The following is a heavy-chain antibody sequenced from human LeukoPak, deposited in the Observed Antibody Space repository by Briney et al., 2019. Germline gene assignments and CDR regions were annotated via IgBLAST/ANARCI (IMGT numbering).Heavy chain of an antibody. V-gene: IGHV3-7*03. J-gene: IGHJ3*01. Sequence: PGGSLRLSCAASGFTFSSYWMNWARQAPGKGLEWVASINHNGNVDYYVDSVKGRFTISRDNAKNSLYLQMSNLRAEDTAVFYCARELLGEGPDAFDVWGQGTIVTVSS. D-gene: IGHD3-16*01. CDR3: ARELLGEGPDAFDV. CDR2: INHNGNVD. CDR1: GFTFSSYW.